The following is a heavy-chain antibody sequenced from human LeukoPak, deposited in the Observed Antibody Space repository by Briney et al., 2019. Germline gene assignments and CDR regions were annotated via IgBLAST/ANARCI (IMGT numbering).Heavy chain of an antibody. CDR1: GGSISSRSDY. CDR2: LDSSGST. Sequence: PSETLSLTCTVSGGSISSRSDYWGWIRQTPGKGLEWIGNLDSSGSTYYNPSLKSRVTISVGTSKDQFSLNLRSVTAADTAIYFCSRSHDYGGLYFYYYMDVWGKGTTVTVSS. J-gene: IGHJ6*03. D-gene: IGHD4-23*01. V-gene: IGHV4-39*01. CDR3: SRSHDYGGLYFYYYMDV.